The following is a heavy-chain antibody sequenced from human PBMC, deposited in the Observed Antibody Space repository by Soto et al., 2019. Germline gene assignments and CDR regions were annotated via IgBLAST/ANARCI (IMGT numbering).Heavy chain of an antibody. CDR1: GYTFTSYA. V-gene: IGHV1-3*01. CDR2: INAGNGNT. Sequence: ASVKVSCKASGYTFTSYAMHWVRQAPGQRLEWMGWINAGNGNTKYSQKFQGRVTITRDTSASTAYMELSSLRSEDTAVYYCARDPGYSSGWYYFDCWGQGTLVTVSS. D-gene: IGHD6-19*01. J-gene: IGHJ4*02. CDR3: ARDPGYSSGWYYFDC.